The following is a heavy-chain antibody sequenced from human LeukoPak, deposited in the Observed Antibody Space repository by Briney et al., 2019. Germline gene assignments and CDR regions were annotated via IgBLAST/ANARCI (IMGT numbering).Heavy chain of an antibody. V-gene: IGHV4-31*03. D-gene: IGHD2-2*01. J-gene: IGHJ3*02. Sequence: SETLSLTCTVSGGSISSGGYYWSWIRQHPGKGLEWIGYIYYSGSTYYNPSLKSRVTISVDTSKNQFSLKLSSVTAADTAVYYCARVGSSAIVVPAATDAFDIWGQGTMVTVSS. CDR3: ARVGSSAIVVPAATDAFDI. CDR1: GGSISSGGYY. CDR2: IYYSGST.